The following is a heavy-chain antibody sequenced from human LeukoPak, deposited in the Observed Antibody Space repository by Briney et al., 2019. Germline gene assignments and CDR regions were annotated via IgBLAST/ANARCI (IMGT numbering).Heavy chain of an antibody. CDR3: AKQLGYCSSTSCSRDGYYYYMDV. CDR2: INHSGST. D-gene: IGHD2-2*01. J-gene: IGHJ6*03. V-gene: IGHV4-34*01. Sequence: SETRSLTCAVYGGSFSGYYWSWIRQPPGKGLEWIGEINHSGSTNYNPSLKSRVTISVDTSKNQFSLKLSSVTAADTAVYYCAKQLGYCSSTSCSRDGYYYYMDVWGKGTTVTVSS. CDR1: GGSFSGYY.